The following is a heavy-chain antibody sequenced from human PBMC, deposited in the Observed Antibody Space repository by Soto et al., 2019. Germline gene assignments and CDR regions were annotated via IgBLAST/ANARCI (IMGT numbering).Heavy chain of an antibody. V-gene: IGHV3-64*01. D-gene: IGHD6-13*01. CDR3: ARRGYGSRWPNVYMDV. CDR2: ISNNGAHT. Sequence: EAQLVESGGGLVQPGGSLRLSCAASGFTFSNYEMHWVRQAPGKGLEYVSGISNNGAHTDYAKSVKCRFTISRDNSENTRYLQMGSLRDEDMALYYCARRGYGSRWPNVYMDVWGKGTTVTVSS. J-gene: IGHJ6*03. CDR1: GFTFSNYE.